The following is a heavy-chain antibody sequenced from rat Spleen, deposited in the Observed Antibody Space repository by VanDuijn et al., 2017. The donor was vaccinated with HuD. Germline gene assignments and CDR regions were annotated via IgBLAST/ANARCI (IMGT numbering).Heavy chain of an antibody. J-gene: IGHJ4*01. CDR2: IKAKSNNYAT. CDR1: GFTFSSAW. D-gene: IGHD1-11*01. Sequence: EVQVLESGGGLVQPGNSLKLSCATSGFTFSSAWMYWYRQFPEKRLEWVARIKAKSNNYATDYTESVKGRFTISRDDSKSSIYLQMNSLRSEDTATYYCTRGAPNYGGSYYVMDAWGQGASVTVSS. CDR3: TRGAPNYGGSYYVMDA. V-gene: IGHV6-6*01.